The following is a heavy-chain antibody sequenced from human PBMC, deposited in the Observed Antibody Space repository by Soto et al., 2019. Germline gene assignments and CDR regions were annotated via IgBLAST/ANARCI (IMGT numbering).Heavy chain of an antibody. Sequence: GGSLRLSCAASGFTFSHYWMSWVRQAPGKGLECVASIKGDGGNKYYTDSVKDRFTISRDNSKNTVYLQMNSLRAEDTAVYFCAKDGNVFSSGWYAPSLDYWGQGALVTVSS. CDR3: AKDGNVFSSGWYAPSLDY. D-gene: IGHD6-19*01. CDR2: IKGDGGNK. J-gene: IGHJ4*02. V-gene: IGHV3-7*01. CDR1: GFTFSHYW.